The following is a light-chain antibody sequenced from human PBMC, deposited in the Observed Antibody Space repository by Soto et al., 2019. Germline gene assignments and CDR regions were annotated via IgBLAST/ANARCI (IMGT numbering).Light chain of an antibody. Sequence: DIQMTQSPSTLSASVGDRVIITCRASQTISTWVAWYQHKTGKAPTLLIYDASSLESGAPSRFSGGGSGTEFTLTISSLQPDDFATYYCHQYHTYSTFGQGTKVDIK. CDR2: DAS. J-gene: IGKJ1*01. CDR3: HQYHTYST. CDR1: QTISTW. V-gene: IGKV1-5*01.